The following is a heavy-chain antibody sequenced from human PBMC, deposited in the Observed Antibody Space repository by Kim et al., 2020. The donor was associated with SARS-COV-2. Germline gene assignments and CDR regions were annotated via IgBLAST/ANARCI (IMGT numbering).Heavy chain of an antibody. J-gene: IGHJ6*02. D-gene: IGHD3-10*01. V-gene: IGHV3-33*01. CDR2: IWNDGSNT. CDR3: ARDGGRGGSDYSLDV. Sequence: GGSLRLSCAASGFTFSNSGMHWVRQAPGKGLEWVAIIWNDGSNTHYGDFVKGRFIISRDNSNNTLYLQMNDLRVDDTAVYFCARDGGRGGSDYSLDVWG. CDR1: GFTFSNSG.